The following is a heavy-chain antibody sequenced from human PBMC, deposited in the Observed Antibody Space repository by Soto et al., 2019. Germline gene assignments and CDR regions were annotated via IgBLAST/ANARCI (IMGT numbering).Heavy chain of an antibody. Sequence: GGSLRLSCAASGFTFSSYGIHWVRQAPGKGLEWVSVIWGSGGSTYYADSVKGRFTISRDNSKNTLYLQMNSLRAEDTAVYYCANELPQAPDAFDIWGQGTMVTVSS. D-gene: IGHD2-15*01. V-gene: IGHV3-33*06. CDR1: GFTFSSYG. J-gene: IGHJ3*02. CDR3: ANELPQAPDAFDI. CDR2: IWGSGGST.